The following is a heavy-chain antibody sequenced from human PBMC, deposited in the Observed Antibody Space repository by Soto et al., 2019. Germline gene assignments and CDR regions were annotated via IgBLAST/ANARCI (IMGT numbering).Heavy chain of an antibody. D-gene: IGHD3-10*01. CDR1: GFTFSSHS. CDR3: ARPYITMVRGVIIPDYYFDY. V-gene: IGHV3-48*02. J-gene: IGHJ4*02. Sequence: EVQLVESGGGLVQPGGSLRLSCAASGFTFSSHSMNWVRQAPGKGLEWVSYISSSSSTIYYADSVKVRFTISRDNAKNSLYLQMNSLRDEDTAVYYCARPYITMVRGVIIPDYYFDYWGQGTLVTVSS. CDR2: ISSSSSTI.